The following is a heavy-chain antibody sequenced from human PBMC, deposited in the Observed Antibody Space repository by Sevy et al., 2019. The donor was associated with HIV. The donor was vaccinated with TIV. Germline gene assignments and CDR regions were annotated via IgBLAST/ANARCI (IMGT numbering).Heavy chain of an antibody. J-gene: IGHJ4*02. CDR3: ARAFCSGGRXYSLAY. Sequence: ASVKVSCKASGYTFTTYRITWVRQAPGQGLEWMGWISPHNGDTNYAQKDRGRVTMTTDTSTSTAYMELRSLRSDDTAVYYCARAFCSGGRXYSLAYWGLGTLVTVSS. V-gene: IGHV1-18*04. D-gene: IGHD2-15*01. CDR1: GYTFTTYR. CDR2: ISPHNGDT.